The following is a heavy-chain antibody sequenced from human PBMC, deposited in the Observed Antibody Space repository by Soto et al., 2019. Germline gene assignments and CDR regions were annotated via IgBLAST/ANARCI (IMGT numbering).Heavy chain of an antibody. CDR3: AGGRDTVVGGVMNWVDP. D-gene: IGHD3-10*01. J-gene: IGHJ5*02. Sequence: QVQLQQWGAGLLKSSETLSLTCAVYGGSFSGYYWNWLRQPPGEGLEWIGKIDQSGSTNYNPSLTRRVTMAVDTSRSQVLLKVTAVAAMDTAVYFCAGGRDTVVGGVMNWVDPLGQGTLVTVSS. CDR1: GGSFSGYY. V-gene: IGHV4-34*01. CDR2: IDQSGST.